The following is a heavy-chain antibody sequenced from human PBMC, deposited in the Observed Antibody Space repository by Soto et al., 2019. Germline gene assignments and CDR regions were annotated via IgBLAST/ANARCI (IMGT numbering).Heavy chain of an antibody. Sequence: SGPTVGNPTRTLTLTCTYSGFSLTTSGMCVTWIRQPPGKALEWLALIDWADDKYYNTSLKTRLTISKDTSKNQVVLTMTSVDPVDTATYYCARMRTWLQSFDYWGQGAMVTVSS. J-gene: IGHJ4*02. V-gene: IGHV2-70*01. D-gene: IGHD4-4*01. CDR2: IDWADDK. CDR3: ARMRTWLQSFDY. CDR1: GFSLTTSGMC.